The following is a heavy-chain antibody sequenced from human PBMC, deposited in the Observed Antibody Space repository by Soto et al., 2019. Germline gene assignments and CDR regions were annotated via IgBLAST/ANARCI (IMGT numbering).Heavy chain of an antibody. CDR2: INAGNGNT. CDR3: ARDSYSGGNYYYYYGMDV. J-gene: IGHJ6*02. D-gene: IGHD1-26*01. Sequence: ASVKVSCKASGYTFTSYAMHWVRQAPGQRLELMGWINAGNGNTKYSQKFQGRVTITRDTSASTAYMELSSLRSEDTAVYYCARDSYSGGNYYYYYGMDVWGQGTTVTVYS. V-gene: IGHV1-3*01. CDR1: GYTFTSYA.